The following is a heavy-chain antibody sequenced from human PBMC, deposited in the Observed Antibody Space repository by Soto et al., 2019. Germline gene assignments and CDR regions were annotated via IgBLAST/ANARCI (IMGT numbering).Heavy chain of an antibody. D-gene: IGHD5-18*01. CDR2: IKQDGSEK. CDR3: ARDDPGYSYGS. CDR1: GFSFSSYW. Sequence: GGSLRLSFAASGFSFSSYWMSWVRQAPGKGLEWVAKIKQDGSEKYYVDSVKGRFTISRDNAKNSLYLQMNSLRAEDTAVYYCARDDPGYSYGSWGQGTLVTVSS. V-gene: IGHV3-7*05. J-gene: IGHJ5*02.